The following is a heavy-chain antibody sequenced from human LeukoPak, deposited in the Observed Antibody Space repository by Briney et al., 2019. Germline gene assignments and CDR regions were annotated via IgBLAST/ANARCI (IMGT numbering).Heavy chain of an antibody. V-gene: IGHV3-23*01. Sequence: GGSLRLSRAASGFTFRGYAMAWVRQAPGKGLEWVSTITDSGDVTYYTDSVEGRFTISRDNSKNTLYLQMHSLTAEDTALYFCAKGQTGAPSFYYFFYLDVWGKGSTVIVSS. D-gene: IGHD2-8*02. J-gene: IGHJ6*03. CDR3: AKGQTGAPSFYYFFYLDV. CDR2: ITDSGDVT. CDR1: GFTFRGYA.